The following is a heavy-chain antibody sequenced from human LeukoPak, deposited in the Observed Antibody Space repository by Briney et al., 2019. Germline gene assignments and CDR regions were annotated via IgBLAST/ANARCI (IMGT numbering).Heavy chain of an antibody. V-gene: IGHV3-23*01. CDR2: ISGSGGST. J-gene: IGHJ6*02. D-gene: IGHD4-17*01. CDR3: AKPAVTYYYYGMDV. Sequence: GGSLRLSCAASGFTFSSYSMNWVRQAPGKGLEWVSAISGSGGSTYYADSVKGRFTISRDNSKNTLYLQMNSLRAEDTAVYYCAKPAVTYYYYGMDVWGQGTTVTVSS. CDR1: GFTFSSYS.